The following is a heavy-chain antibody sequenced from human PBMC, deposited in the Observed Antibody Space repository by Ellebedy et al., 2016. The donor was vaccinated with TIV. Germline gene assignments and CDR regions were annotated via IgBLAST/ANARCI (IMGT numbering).Heavy chain of an antibody. CDR3: ARDTVPKDYGMDV. J-gene: IGHJ6*02. V-gene: IGHV1-2*04. CDR2: INPNSGGT. Sequence: ASVKVSRXASGYTFTGYYMHWVRQAPGQGLEWMGWINPNSGGTNYAQKFQGWVTMTRDTSISTAYMELSRLRSDDTAVYYCARDTVPKDYGMDVWGQGTTVTVSS. CDR1: GYTFTGYY. D-gene: IGHD4-17*01.